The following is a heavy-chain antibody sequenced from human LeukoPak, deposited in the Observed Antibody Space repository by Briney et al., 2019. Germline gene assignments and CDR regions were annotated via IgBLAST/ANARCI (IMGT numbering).Heavy chain of an antibody. J-gene: IGHJ4*02. D-gene: IGHD1-26*01. CDR2: ISAYNDNT. V-gene: IGHV1-18*01. CDR1: VYTFTNFG. Sequence: ASVNVSCKASVYTFTNFGISWVRQAPGQGLEWMGWISAYNDNTNYAQKFQGRVTMTTDTSTSTAYMELRSLRSDDTAVYYCARDGTTTDDYWGQGTLVTVSS. CDR3: ARDGTTTDDY.